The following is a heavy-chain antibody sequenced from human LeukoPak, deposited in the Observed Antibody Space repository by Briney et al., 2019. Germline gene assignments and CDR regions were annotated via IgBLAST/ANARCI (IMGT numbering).Heavy chain of an antibody. J-gene: IGHJ4*02. CDR1: GFTVSSSD. Sequence: PGGSLRLSCAASGFTVSSSDMSWVRQAPGKGLEWVSVIYIDGNTYYADSVKGRFTISRDNSKNTLYLQMNSLRAEDTAMYYCARDLDSYGSYWGQGTLVTVSS. CDR3: ARDLDSYGSY. CDR2: IYIDGNT. D-gene: IGHD5-18*01. V-gene: IGHV3-53*01.